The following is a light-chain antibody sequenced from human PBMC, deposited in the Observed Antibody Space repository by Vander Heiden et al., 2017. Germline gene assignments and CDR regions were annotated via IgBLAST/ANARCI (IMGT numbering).Light chain of an antibody. V-gene: IGKV1-12*02. CDR1: QGISNW. CDR3: QQANSFT. CDR2: AAS. J-gene: IGKJ4*01. Sequence: DVQMTHSPSSVSASVGGRVTITCRASQGISNWLAWDQPKPGKDPNLLIYAASSLQNGVPSRFSGSGSGTDFTLTISSLQPEDFATYYCQQANSFTFGGGTKVQIK.